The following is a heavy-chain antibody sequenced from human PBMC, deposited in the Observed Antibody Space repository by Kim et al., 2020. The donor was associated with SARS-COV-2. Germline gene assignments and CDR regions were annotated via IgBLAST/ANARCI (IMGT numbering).Heavy chain of an antibody. V-gene: IGHV3-30*02. D-gene: IGHD3-22*01. CDR3: AKDPLYYYDSSGYTYFDC. J-gene: IGHJ4*02. Sequence: KGRFTISRDNSKNTLYLQRNSLRAEDTAVYYCAKDPLYYYDSSGYTYFDCWGQGTLVTVSS.